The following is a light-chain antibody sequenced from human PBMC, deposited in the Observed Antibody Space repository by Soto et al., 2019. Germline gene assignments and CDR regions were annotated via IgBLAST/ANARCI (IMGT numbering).Light chain of an antibody. CDR3: QQYGSSPFT. CDR1: QSVSSSF. J-gene: IGKJ3*01. V-gene: IGKV3-20*01. CDR2: GAS. Sequence: EIVLTQSPGTLSLSPGERATLSCRDSQSVSSSFLAWYQQKPGQAPRLLIYGASSRATGIPDRFSGSGSGTDFTLTISRLEPEDFAVYYCQQYGSSPFTFGPGTKVDFK.